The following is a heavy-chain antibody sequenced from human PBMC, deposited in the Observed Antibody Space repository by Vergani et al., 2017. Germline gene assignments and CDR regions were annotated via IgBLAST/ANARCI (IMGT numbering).Heavy chain of an antibody. CDR1: GYTFSTYG. Sequence: QVQLVQSGAEVKKPGASVKVSCKASGYTFSTYGISWVRQAPGQGLEGMGLISAYNGNTNYPEKFQGRLTMTTDTSTRTAYMELSSLRSEDTAVYYCARTSHVLRFLEWPRVDPWGQGTLITVSS. D-gene: IGHD3-3*01. V-gene: IGHV1-18*01. J-gene: IGHJ5*02. CDR2: ISAYNGNT. CDR3: ARTSHVLRFLEWPRVDP.